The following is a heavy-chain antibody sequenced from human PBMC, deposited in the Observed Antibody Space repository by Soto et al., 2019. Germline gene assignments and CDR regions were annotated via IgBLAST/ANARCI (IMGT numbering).Heavy chain of an antibody. CDR1: GYTFTSYD. CDR3: ARGPWYYGPGNYYYYYYMDV. J-gene: IGHJ6*03. CDR2: MNPKSGNT. Sequence: ASVKVSCKASGYTFTSYDINWVRQATGQGLEWMGWMNPKSGNTGYAQKFQGRVTMTRNTSISTAYMELSSLRSEDTAVYYCARGPWYYGPGNYYYYYYMDVWGKGTSVTVSS. D-gene: IGHD3-10*01. V-gene: IGHV1-8*01.